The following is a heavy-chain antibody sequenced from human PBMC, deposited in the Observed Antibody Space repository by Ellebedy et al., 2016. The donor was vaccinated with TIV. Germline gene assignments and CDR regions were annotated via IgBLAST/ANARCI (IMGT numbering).Heavy chain of an antibody. Sequence: AASVKVSCKASGYTFTTYAMHWVRQAPGQRLEWMGWINAGNGNTKYSQKFQGRVTITRDTSASTAYMELSSLRSEDTAVYYCARDLYSSSFDWFDPWGQGTLVTVSS. CDR1: GYTFTTYA. D-gene: IGHD6-13*01. J-gene: IGHJ5*02. CDR2: INAGNGNT. V-gene: IGHV1-3*01. CDR3: ARDLYSSSFDWFDP.